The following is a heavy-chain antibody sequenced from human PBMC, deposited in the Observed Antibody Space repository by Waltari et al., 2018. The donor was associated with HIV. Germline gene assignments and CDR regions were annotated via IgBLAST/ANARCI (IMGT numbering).Heavy chain of an antibody. J-gene: IGHJ4*02. CDR3: ARGGLIRACRGIYPGSPLDY. V-gene: IGHV1-8*01. CDR2: MNPDSSNI. D-gene: IGHD3-16*01. CDR1: GYTFTSYD. Sequence: QVQLVQSGAEVKKPGASVKVSCKASGYTFTSYDINWVRQATGQGLGWMGWMNPDSSNISCAQRYQGIATMPRNTTISTTYMAPSSLILEDTARYLCARGGLIRACRGIYPGSPLDYWGQGTLVTVSS.